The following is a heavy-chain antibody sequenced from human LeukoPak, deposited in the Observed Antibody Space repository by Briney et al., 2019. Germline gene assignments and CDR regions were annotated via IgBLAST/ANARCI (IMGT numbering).Heavy chain of an antibody. J-gene: IGHJ3*01. V-gene: IGHV3-9*01. CDR3: VKDMGFDLLKDAFHV. Sequence: GGSLRLSCVGSGFSLDDYAMHWVRQVPGKGLEWVSSISWDSGNQAYTDSVKGRLTISRDNDKNSLYLQMNSLRPEDTALYYCVKDMGFDLLKDAFHVWGQGTLVTVSS. CDR2: ISWDSGNQ. CDR1: GFSLDDYA. D-gene: IGHD3-9*01.